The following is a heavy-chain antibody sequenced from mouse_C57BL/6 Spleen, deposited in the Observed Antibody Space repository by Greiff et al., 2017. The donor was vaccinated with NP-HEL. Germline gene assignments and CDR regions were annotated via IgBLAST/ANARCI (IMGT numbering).Heavy chain of an antibody. D-gene: IGHD2-2*01. CDR3: AREDMGGYATFAY. Sequence: QVQLKESGAELVKPGASVKLSCKASGYTFTSYWMHWVKQRPGRGLEWIGRIDPNSGGTKYNEKFKSKATLTVDKPSSTAYMQLSSLTSEDSAVYYCAREDMGGYATFAYWGQGTTLTVSS. CDR1: GYTFTSYW. V-gene: IGHV1-72*01. J-gene: IGHJ2*01. CDR2: IDPNSGGT.